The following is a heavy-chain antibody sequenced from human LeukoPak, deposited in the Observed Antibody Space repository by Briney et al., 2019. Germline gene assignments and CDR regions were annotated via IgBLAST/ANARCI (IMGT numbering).Heavy chain of an antibody. Sequence: SETLSLTCTVSGGSISHHYWSWIRQTPGKGLDWIGNIYYDGRTNYKPSLKGRVTISVDTSKNHFSLKLTYVTAADTAVYYCARGIGDFDYWGQGTLVTVPS. V-gene: IGHV4-59*11. CDR3: ARGIGDFDY. J-gene: IGHJ4*02. CDR1: GGSISHHY. CDR2: IYYDGRT.